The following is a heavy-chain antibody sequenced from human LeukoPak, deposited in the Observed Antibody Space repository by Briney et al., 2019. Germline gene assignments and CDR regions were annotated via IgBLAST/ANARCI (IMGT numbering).Heavy chain of an antibody. J-gene: IGHJ4*02. D-gene: IGHD2-15*01. CDR3: AKVLVLVSANRYYFDY. CDR2: ISGSGNST. CDR1: GLTFSGSA. Sequence: QPGGSLRLSCAASGLTFSGSAVSWVRQAPGKGREWVSLISGSGNSTYYADSVKGRFTISRDNSKNTLYLRMNSLRAEDTAVYYCAKVLVLVSANRYYFDYWGQGTLVTVSS. V-gene: IGHV3-23*01.